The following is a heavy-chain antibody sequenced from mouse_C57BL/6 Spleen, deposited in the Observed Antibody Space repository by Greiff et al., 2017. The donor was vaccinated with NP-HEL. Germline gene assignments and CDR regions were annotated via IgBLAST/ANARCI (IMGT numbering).Heavy chain of an antibody. J-gene: IGHJ4*01. D-gene: IGHD2-3*01. V-gene: IGHV1-42*01. Sequence: VQLQQSGPELVKPGASVKISCKASGYSFTGYYMNWVKQSPEKSLEWIGEINPSTGGTTYNQKFKAKATLTVDKSSSTAYMQLKSLTSEDSAVYYCARYLGYYYYAMDYWGQGTSVTVSS. CDR1: GYSFTGYY. CDR3: ARYLGYYYYAMDY. CDR2: INPSTGGT.